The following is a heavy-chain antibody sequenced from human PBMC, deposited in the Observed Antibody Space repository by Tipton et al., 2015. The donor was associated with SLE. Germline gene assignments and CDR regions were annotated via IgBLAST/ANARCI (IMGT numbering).Heavy chain of an antibody. CDR1: GFSPSDSG. Sequence: SLRLSCAMSGFSPSDSGVDWVRQSPGKGLEWVSAISGRSGSAYYADSVKGRFSISRDNSKNTLFLQMNSLRAEDTAVYYRARVASSSSGRLRPLYGMDVWGQGTTVTVSS. CDR3: ARVASSSSGRLRPLYGMDV. D-gene: IGHD3-22*01. V-gene: IGHV3-23*01. J-gene: IGHJ6*02. CDR2: ISGRSGSA.